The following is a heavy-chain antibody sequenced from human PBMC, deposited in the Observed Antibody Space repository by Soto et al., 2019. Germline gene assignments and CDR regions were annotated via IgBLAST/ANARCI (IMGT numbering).Heavy chain of an antibody. J-gene: IGHJ4*02. D-gene: IGHD3-22*01. V-gene: IGHV3-30*04. CDR3: ARESWYSDSSGNYYSNYFDS. CDR1: GFSFSDYP. CDR2: ISSTGTKE. Sequence: QVQLVESGGGVVQPGRSLSLSCAASGFSFSDYPMHWVRQAPGKGLEWVASISSTGTKEYYGDSVKGRLTTSRDTSKNTLYLQMSSLRAEDTAVYYCARESWYSDSSGNYYSNYFDSWGQGTLVTVSS.